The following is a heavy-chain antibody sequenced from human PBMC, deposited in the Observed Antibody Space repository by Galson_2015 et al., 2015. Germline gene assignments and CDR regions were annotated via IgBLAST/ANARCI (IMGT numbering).Heavy chain of an antibody. V-gene: IGHV3-21*01. J-gene: IGHJ3*02. CDR1: GFVFSTYG. Sequence: SLRLSCGASGFVFSTYGMHWVRQARGKGLEWVSSISSSSSYLYYADSVKGRFTISRDNAENSLYLQMNSLRAEDTAVYYCARERADSSGFYIAASDIWGQGTMVTVSS. D-gene: IGHD6-19*01. CDR3: ARERADSSGFYIAASDI. CDR2: ISSSSSYL.